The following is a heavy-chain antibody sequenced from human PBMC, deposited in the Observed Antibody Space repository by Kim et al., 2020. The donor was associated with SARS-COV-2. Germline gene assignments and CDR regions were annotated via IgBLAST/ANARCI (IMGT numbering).Heavy chain of an antibody. D-gene: IGHD3-10*01. V-gene: IGHV3-23*01. Sequence: GGSLRLSCSASGFTFSSYAMSWVRQAPGKGLEWVSAISGSGGSTYYADSVKGRFTISRDNSKNTLYLQMNSLRAEDTAVYYCAKDVAFITMVRGVTEADYWGQGTLVTVSS. CDR2: ISGSGGST. CDR3: AKDVAFITMVRGVTEADY. CDR1: GFTFSSYA. J-gene: IGHJ4*02.